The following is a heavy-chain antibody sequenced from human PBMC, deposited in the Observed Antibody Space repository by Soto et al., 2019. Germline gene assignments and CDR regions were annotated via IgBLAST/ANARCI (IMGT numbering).Heavy chain of an antibody. CDR1: AFTFRSYP. J-gene: IGHJ3*02. V-gene: IGHV3-23*01. CDR2: ITASADTT. Sequence: GGSLRLSCAASAFTFRSYPMSWVRQAPGKGLEWVSAITASADTTYYADSVKGRFTISRDNSKNTLYLRMNSLRAEDTAVYYCAKVRPLRDCTSTSCLGAFDIWGQGTMVNVSS. D-gene: IGHD2-2*01. CDR3: AKVRPLRDCTSTSCLGAFDI.